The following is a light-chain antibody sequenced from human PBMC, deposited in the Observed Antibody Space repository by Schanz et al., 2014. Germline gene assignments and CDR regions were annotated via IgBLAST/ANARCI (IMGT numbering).Light chain of an antibody. CDR2: GAS. J-gene: IGKJ1*01. V-gene: IGKV3D-20*02. CDR3: LQRYSWPRT. Sequence: EIVLTQSPGTLSLSPGERATLSCRASQSVRSTYLAWYQQRPAQAPRLLIYGASSRATGIPDRFSGSGSGTDFTLTISGLEPEDSAVYYCLQRYSWPRTFGQGTKVELK. CDR1: QSVRSTY.